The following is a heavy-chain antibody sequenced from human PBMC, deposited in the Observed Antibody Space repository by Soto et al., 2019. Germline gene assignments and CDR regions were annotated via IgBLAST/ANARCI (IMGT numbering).Heavy chain of an antibody. D-gene: IGHD5-12*01. V-gene: IGHV1-18*01. CDR3: ARHHGPTTSENWFDP. J-gene: IGHJ5*02. CDR1: GYTFFTYD. CDR2: ISTYSGDT. Sequence: QVPLVQSGVEVKTPGASVKVSCQASGYTFFTYDISWVRQAPGQGLEWMGWISTYSGDTKYAQKFQGRVTMTTDTPTTTAYLELRSLRSVDTAVYYCARHHGPTTSENWFDPWGQGTLVTVSS.